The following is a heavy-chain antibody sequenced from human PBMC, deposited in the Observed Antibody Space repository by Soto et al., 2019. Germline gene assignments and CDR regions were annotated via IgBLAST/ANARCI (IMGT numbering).Heavy chain of an antibody. J-gene: IGHJ4*02. Sequence: EVQLLESGGGVVRPGGSLRLSCTASGFSFSSYALSWVRQAPGKGLEWVSTISGSDGKTYYADSVKGRFSISRDTSKTTLYLEMTSLRVEDTAVYYCARWSFPDYWAQGTRVTVS. CDR2: ISGSDGKT. D-gene: IGHD1-26*01. CDR3: ARWSFPDY. V-gene: IGHV3-23*01. CDR1: GFSFSSYA.